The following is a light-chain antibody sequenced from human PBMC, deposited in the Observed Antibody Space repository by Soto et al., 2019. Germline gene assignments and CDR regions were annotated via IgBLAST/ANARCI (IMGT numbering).Light chain of an antibody. CDR2: SND. Sequence: QSVLTQPPSASGTPGQRVTISCSGSSSSIGTNTVNWYQHLPGSAPKLLIYSNDQRPSGVPARFSGSKSGTSASLAISGLQPYDEADYYCEAWDGSLNVVLFGGRTKVTVL. V-gene: IGLV1-44*01. CDR3: EAWDGSLNVVL. J-gene: IGLJ2*01. CDR1: SSSIGTNT.